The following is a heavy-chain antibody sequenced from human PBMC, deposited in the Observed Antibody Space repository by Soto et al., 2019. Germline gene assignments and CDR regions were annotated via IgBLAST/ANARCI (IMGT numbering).Heavy chain of an antibody. J-gene: IGHJ4*02. Sequence: PSETLSVTCTVSGGSMSTYFWSWIRQPAGKGLEWLARISASGTSNYNPSLRSRLTMSVDTSKNHFSLRLTSETAAETAVSHCGRVNNGDSLDYWGQRSRVRVSS. CDR2: ISASGTS. CDR1: GGSMSTYF. D-gene: IGHD4-17*01. V-gene: IGHV4-4*07. CDR3: GRVNNGDSLDY.